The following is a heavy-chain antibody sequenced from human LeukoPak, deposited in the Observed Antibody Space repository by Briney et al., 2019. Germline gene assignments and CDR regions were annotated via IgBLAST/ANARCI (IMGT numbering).Heavy chain of an antibody. CDR2: IYTRGNT. V-gene: IGHV3-53*01. CDR3: ARDLRTAFDI. CDR1: GFVVSDTF. Sequence: PGGSLRLSCAASGFVVSDTFMSWFRQAPGKGLEWVSVIYTRGNTFYADSVKGRFTISRDNSENTLYLQMNNLRAEDTAVYYCARDLRTAFDIWGQGTMVTVSS. J-gene: IGHJ3*02.